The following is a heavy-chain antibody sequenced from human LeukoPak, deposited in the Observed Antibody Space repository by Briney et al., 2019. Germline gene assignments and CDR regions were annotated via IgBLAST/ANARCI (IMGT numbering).Heavy chain of an antibody. J-gene: IGHJ6*02. V-gene: IGHV1-8*01. CDR1: GYTFTSYD. CDR2: MNPNSGNT. D-gene: IGHD3-22*01. Sequence: ASVKVSCKASGYTFTSYDINWVRQATGQGLEWMGWMNPNSGNTGYAQKFQGRATMTRNTSISTAYMELSSLRSEDTAVYYCARGHYYYDSSGYYLGYYYYYGMDVWGQGTTVTVSS. CDR3: ARGHYYYDSSGYYLGYYYYYGMDV.